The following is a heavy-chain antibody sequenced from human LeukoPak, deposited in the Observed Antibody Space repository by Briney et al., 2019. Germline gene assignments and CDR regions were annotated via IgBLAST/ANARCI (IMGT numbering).Heavy chain of an antibody. J-gene: IGHJ4*02. CDR2: ISSGSRYI. V-gene: IGHV3-21*01. D-gene: IGHD1-26*01. Sequence: PGGSLRLSCAASGFTFSSYTMNLVLQAPGPGLGGVSIISSGSRYIHYADSVKSRFTISRDNAKNSLYLQMNSLRAEDTAVYYCARVERELLFSYWAQGTLVTVSS. CDR3: ARVERELLFSY. CDR1: GFTFSSYT.